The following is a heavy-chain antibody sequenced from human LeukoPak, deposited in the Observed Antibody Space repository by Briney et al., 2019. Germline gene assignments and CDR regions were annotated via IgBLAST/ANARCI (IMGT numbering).Heavy chain of an antibody. Sequence: SETLSLTCTVSGGSISSSSYYWGWIRQPPGKGLEWIGSIYYSGSTYYNPSLKSRVTISVDTSKNQFSLKLSSVTAAVTAVYYCARDEPTGYSSSWFNWFDPWGQGTLVTVSS. D-gene: IGHD6-13*01. V-gene: IGHV4-39*07. CDR3: ARDEPTGYSSSWFNWFDP. CDR2: IYYSGST. J-gene: IGHJ5*02. CDR1: GGSISSSSYY.